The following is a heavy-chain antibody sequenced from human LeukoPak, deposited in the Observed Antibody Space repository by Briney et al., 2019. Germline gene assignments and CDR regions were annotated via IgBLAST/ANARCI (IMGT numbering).Heavy chain of an antibody. CDR2: INPSGGST. J-gene: IGHJ3*02. V-gene: IGHV1-46*01. Sequence: ASVKVSCKVSGYTLTELSMHWVRQAPGQGLEWMGIINPSGGSTSYAQKFQGRVTMTRDTSTSTVCMELSSLRSEDTAVYYCARGRHYYDSSDYYYEGDAFDIWGQGTMVTVSS. CDR3: ARGRHYYDSSDYYYEGDAFDI. D-gene: IGHD3-22*01. CDR1: GYTLTELS.